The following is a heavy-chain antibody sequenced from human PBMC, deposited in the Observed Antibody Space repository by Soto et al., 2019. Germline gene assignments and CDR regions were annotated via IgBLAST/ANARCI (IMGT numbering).Heavy chain of an antibody. Sequence: ASVKVSCKASGYTFISYAMHWVRQAPGQRLEWIGWISTYNDKRAYAQKFQGRVTMTTDTSTSTAYMELRSLRSDDTAVYYCARDFHCSGGRCYDCFDPWGQGTLVTVSS. CDR3: ARDFHCSGGRCYDCFDP. CDR2: ISTYNDKR. CDR1: GYTFISYA. V-gene: IGHV1-18*01. J-gene: IGHJ5*02. D-gene: IGHD2-15*01.